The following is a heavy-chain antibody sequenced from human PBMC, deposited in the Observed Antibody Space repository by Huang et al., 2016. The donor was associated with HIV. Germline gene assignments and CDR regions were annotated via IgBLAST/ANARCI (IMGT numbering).Heavy chain of an antibody. J-gene: IGHJ4*02. D-gene: IGHD2-21*02. CDR3: ARRQGGALLY. CDR2: IIPRHATS. CDR1: GGTFSSYA. V-gene: IGHV1-69*13. Sequence: QVQLVQSGAEVKRPGSSVKVSCKTSGGTFSSYAIVWVRTVPWQGLEWVGGIIPRHATSNYAQKFQDRVTITADESTDTAFLELSGLKSEDTAMYFCARRQGGALLYWGQGTLITVT.